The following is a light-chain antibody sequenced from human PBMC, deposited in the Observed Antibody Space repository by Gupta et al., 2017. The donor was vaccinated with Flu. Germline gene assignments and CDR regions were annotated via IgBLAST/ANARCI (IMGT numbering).Light chain of an antibody. CDR1: QNIYSN. J-gene: IGKJ4*01. CDR2: EAS. V-gene: IGKV3-11*01. CDR3: QQRGDWPPT. Sequence: DTVLTQSPAILSLSPGERATLSCRASQNIYSNLAWYRQKPGQSPRLLVYEASRRAAGISSRFTGAGSGTDFTLTISSLEPEDFAIYYCQQRGDWPPTFGGGTRVDIK.